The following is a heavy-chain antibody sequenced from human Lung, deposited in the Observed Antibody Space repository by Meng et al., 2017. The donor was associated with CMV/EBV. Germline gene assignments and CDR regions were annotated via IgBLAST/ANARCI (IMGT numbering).Heavy chain of an antibody. J-gene: IGHJ4*02. CDR3: ARALLFITMVRGAIGD. CDR2: INPNSGGT. V-gene: IGHV1-2*02. Sequence: ASXXVSXKASGYTFTGYYMHWVRQAPGQGLEWMGWINPNSGGTNYAQKFQGRVTMTRDTSISTAYMELSRLRSDDTAVYYCARALLFITMVRGAIGDWGQGXLVTVSS. D-gene: IGHD3-10*01. CDR1: GYTFTGYY.